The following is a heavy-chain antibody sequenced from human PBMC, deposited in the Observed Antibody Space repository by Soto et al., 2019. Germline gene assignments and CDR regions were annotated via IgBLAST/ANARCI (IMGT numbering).Heavy chain of an antibody. V-gene: IGHV3-23*01. D-gene: IGHD6-19*01. CDR3: ARSAGDRSGWYNVPYYFDY. CDR2: ISGSGGST. CDR1: GFTFSSYA. Sequence: GGSLRLSCAASGFTFSSYAMSWVRQAPGKGLEWVSAISGSGGSTYYTDSVKGRFTISRDNSKNTLYLQMNSLRAEDTAVYYCARSAGDRSGWYNVPYYFDYWGQGTLVTVSS. J-gene: IGHJ4*02.